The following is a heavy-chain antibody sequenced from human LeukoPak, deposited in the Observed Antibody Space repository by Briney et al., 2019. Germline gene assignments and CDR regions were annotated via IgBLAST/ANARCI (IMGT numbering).Heavy chain of an antibody. CDR1: GGSISSYY. Sequence: SETLSLTCTVSGGSISSYYWSWFRQPQRKGLEWIGYIYYSGSTNYNPSLKSRVTISVDTSKNQFSPKLSSVTAADTAVYYCARVRVAVARGTKYSYYFDYWGQGTLVTVSS. CDR2: IYYSGST. V-gene: IGHV4-59*01. D-gene: IGHD6-19*01. J-gene: IGHJ4*02. CDR3: ARVRVAVARGTKYSYYFDY.